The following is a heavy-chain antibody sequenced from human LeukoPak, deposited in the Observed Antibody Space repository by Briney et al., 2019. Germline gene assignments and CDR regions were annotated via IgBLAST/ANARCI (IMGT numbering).Heavy chain of an antibody. CDR2: ISSSSSTI. V-gene: IGHV3-48*01. CDR1: GFTFSSYS. D-gene: IGHD1-26*01. J-gene: IGHJ3*02. Sequence: GGSLRLSCAASGFTFSSYSMNWVRQAPGKGLEWVSYISSSSSTIYYADSVKGRFTISRDNAKNSLYLQMNSLRAEDTAVYYCARGASIVGADDDAFDIWGQGTMVTVSS. CDR3: ARGASIVGADDDAFDI.